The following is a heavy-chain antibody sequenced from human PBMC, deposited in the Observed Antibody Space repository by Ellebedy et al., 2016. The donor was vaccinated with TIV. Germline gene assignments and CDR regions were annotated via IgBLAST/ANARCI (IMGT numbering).Heavy chain of an antibody. CDR2: IYYSGST. CDR1: GGSISSSSYY. CDR3: ARGDNTAMAQFDY. J-gene: IGHJ4*02. D-gene: IGHD5-18*01. Sequence: MPSETLSLTCTVSGGSISSSSYYWGWIRQPPGKGLEWIGSIYYSGSTYYNPSLKSRVTISVDTSKNQFSLKLSSVTAADTAVYYCARGDNTAMAQFDYWGQGTLVTVSS. V-gene: IGHV4-39*01.